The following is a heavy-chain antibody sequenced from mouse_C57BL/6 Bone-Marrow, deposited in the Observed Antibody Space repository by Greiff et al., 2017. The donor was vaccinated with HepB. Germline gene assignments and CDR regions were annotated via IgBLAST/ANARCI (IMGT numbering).Heavy chain of an antibody. V-gene: IGHV1-64*01. Sequence: QIHVKQPGAELVKPGASVKLSCKASGYTFTSYWMHWVKQRPGQGLEWIGMIHPNSGSTNYNEKFKSKATLTVDTSSSTAYMQLSSLTSEDSAVYYCAKLWLRLRRSGYFDYWGQGTTLTVSS. D-gene: IGHD2-2*01. CDR2: IHPNSGST. CDR1: GYTFTSYW. J-gene: IGHJ2*01. CDR3: AKLWLRLRRSGYFDY.